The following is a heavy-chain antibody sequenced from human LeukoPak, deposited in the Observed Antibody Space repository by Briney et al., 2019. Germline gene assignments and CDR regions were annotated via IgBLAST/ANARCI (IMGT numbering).Heavy chain of an antibody. CDR3: AKEEYQLLQGAFDI. V-gene: IGHV3-9*01. D-gene: IGHD2-2*01. CDR2: IGWNSGSI. Sequence: GGSLRLSCAASGFTFNDYAMHWVRQAPGKGLEWVSGIGWNSGSIGYADSVKGRFTISRDNSKNTLYLQMNSLRAEDTAVYYCAKEEYQLLQGAFDIWGQGTMVTVSS. CDR1: GFTFNDYA. J-gene: IGHJ3*02.